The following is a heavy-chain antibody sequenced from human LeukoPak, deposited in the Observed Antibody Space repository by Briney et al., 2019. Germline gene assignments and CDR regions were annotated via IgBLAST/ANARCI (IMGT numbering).Heavy chain of an antibody. Sequence: GGSLRLSCAASGFTFDDYGMSWVRQAPGKGLEWVSGINWNGGSTGYADSVKGRFTISRDNAKNSLYLQMNSLRAEDTAVYYCARDGGHYYDSSGYDDYWGQGTLVTVSS. CDR3: ARDGGHYYDSSGYDDY. CDR1: GFTFDDYG. D-gene: IGHD3-22*01. CDR2: INWNGGST. J-gene: IGHJ4*02. V-gene: IGHV3-20*04.